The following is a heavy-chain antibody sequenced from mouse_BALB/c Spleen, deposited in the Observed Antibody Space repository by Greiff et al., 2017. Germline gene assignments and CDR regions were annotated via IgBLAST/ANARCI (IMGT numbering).Heavy chain of an antibody. CDR2: INPSNGRT. V-gene: IGHV1S81*02. CDR1: GYTFTSYW. J-gene: IGHJ3*01. CDR3: ARGLLRPAWFAY. Sequence: QVQLKQPGAELVKPGASVKLSCKASGYTFTSYWMHWVKQRPGQGLEWIGEINPSNGRTNYNEKFKSKATLTVDKSSSTAYMQLSSLTSEDSAVYYCARGLLRPAWFAYWGQGTLVTVSA. D-gene: IGHD2-3*01.